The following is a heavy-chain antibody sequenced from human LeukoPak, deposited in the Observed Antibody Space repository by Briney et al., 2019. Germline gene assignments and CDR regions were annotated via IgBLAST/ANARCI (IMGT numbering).Heavy chain of an antibody. V-gene: IGHV4-4*07. Sequence: PSETLSLTCTVSGGSISSYYWSWIRQPAGKGLEWIGRIYTSGSTNYNPSLKSRVTMSVDTSKNQFSLKLSSVTAADTAVYYCARPIVGATLDAFDIWGQGTMVTVSS. CDR1: GGSISSYY. D-gene: IGHD1-26*01. J-gene: IGHJ3*02. CDR2: IYTSGST. CDR3: ARPIVGATLDAFDI.